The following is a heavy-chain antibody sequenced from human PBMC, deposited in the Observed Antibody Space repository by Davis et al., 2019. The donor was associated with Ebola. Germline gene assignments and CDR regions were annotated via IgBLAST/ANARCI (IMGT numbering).Heavy chain of an antibody. D-gene: IGHD2-15*01. CDR3: AKAAEGGRGHGTFDV. CDR2: IRYFGINT. J-gene: IGHJ3*01. CDR1: GFTFSGYS. V-gene: IGHV3-30*02. Sequence: GESLKISCVASGFTFSGYSMNWVRQTPGKGLEWVAFIRYFGINTDYADSVKGRFNISRDNSKNTLYLEMTSLRAEDTAMYYCAKAAEGGRGHGTFDVWGQGTMVTVSS.